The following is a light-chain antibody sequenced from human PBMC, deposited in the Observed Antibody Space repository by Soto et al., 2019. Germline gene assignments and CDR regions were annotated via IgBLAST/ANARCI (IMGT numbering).Light chain of an antibody. J-gene: IGLJ1*01. CDR1: SSDVGGYNY. V-gene: IGLV2-14*01. CDR2: QVS. Sequence: QSALTQPASVSGSPGQSITISCTGTSSDVGGYNYVSWYQKHPGKAPKLMIFQVSNRPSGVSNRFSGSKSGSTASLTISGLQAEDEADYYCSSYTDSTTLEGVFGTGTKVTVL. CDR3: SSYTDSTTLEGV.